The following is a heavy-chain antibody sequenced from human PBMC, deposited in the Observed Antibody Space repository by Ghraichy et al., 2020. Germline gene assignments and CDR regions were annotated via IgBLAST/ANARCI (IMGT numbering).Heavy chain of an antibody. Sequence: SETLSLTCTLSGGSLNIGPHSWSWIRQHPGKGLEWIGYISYGGTTDYNPSLESRVSISVDTSTNQFSLKLTSVTAADTAVYYCARASCTIQTCYMREYYGMDIWGQGTTVTVSS. CDR1: GGSLNIGPHS. V-gene: IGHV4-31*03. CDR2: ISYGGTT. D-gene: IGHD2-2*02. CDR3: ARASCTIQTCYMREYYGMDI. J-gene: IGHJ6*02.